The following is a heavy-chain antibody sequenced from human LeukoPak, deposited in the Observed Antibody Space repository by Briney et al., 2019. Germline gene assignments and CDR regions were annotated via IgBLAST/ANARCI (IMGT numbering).Heavy chain of an antibody. CDR2: INSDGSST. CDR3: ARDAAPSAAVAGFFDY. J-gene: IGHJ4*02. CDR1: GFTFSTYW. Sequence: PGGSLRLSCAASGFTFSTYWMHWVRQAPGKGLVWVSRINSDGSSTSYADSVKGRFTISGDNAKNSLYLQMNSLRAEDTAVYYCARDAAPSAAVAGFFDYWGQGTLVTVSS. V-gene: IGHV3-74*01. D-gene: IGHD6-19*01.